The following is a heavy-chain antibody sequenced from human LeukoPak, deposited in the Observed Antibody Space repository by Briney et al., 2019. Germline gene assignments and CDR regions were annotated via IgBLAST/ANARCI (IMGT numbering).Heavy chain of an antibody. D-gene: IGHD6-19*01. CDR1: GFTVSSYG. V-gene: IGHV3-30*18. CDR2: ISYDGSNK. Sequence: GGSLRLSCAASGFTVSSYGMHWVRQAPGKGLEWVAVISYDGSNKYYADSVKGRFTISRDNSKNTLYLQMNSLRAEDTAVHYCAKEYRQVAVAAYFDYWGQGTLVTVSS. CDR3: AKEYRQVAVAAYFDY. J-gene: IGHJ4*02.